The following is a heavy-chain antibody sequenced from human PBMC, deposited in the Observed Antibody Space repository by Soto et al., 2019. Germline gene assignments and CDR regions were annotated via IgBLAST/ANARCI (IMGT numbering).Heavy chain of an antibody. CDR1: GGSISSSSYY. V-gene: IGHV4-39*02. CDR3: ARPFCGGDCFDPHYYYMDV. Sequence: QLQLQESGPGLVKPSETLSLTCTVSGGSISSSSYYWGWIRQPPGKGLEWIGSIYYSGSTYYNPSLKSRLTLSVDTSKNHFSLKLSSVTAADTAVYYCARPFCGGDCFDPHYYYMDVWGKGTTVTVSS. CDR2: IYYSGST. D-gene: IGHD2-21*01. J-gene: IGHJ6*03.